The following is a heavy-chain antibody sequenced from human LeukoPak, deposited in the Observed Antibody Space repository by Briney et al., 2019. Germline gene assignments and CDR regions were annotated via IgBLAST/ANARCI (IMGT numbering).Heavy chain of an antibody. V-gene: IGHV1-69*05. Sequence: ASVKVSCKASGYTFTSYAISWVRQAPGQGLEWMGGIIPIFGTANYAQKFQGRVTITTDESTSTAYMELSSLRSEDTAVYYCARERPWGIAARPFDYWGQGTLVTVSS. CDR2: IIPIFGTA. J-gene: IGHJ4*02. CDR1: GYTFTSYA. D-gene: IGHD6-6*01. CDR3: ARERPWGIAARPFDY.